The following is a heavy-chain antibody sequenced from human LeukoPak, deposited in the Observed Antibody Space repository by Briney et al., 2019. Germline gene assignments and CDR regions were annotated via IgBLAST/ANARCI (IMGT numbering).Heavy chain of an antibody. D-gene: IGHD5-12*01. CDR1: GGSISSGDYS. Sequence: SQTLSLTCTVSGGSISSGDYSWSWIRQPPGKGLEWIGYIYYSGSTYYNPSLKSRVTISVDTSKNQFSLKLSSVTAADTAVYYCARDGEGGYDPQYFQHWGQGTLVTVSS. CDR3: ARDGEGGYDPQYFQH. J-gene: IGHJ1*01. V-gene: IGHV4-30-4*01. CDR2: IYYSGST.